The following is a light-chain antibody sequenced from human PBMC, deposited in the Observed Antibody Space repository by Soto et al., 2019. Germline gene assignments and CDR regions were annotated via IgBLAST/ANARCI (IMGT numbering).Light chain of an antibody. CDR2: DAS. J-gene: IGKJ1*01. Sequence: IVLTQSPDTLSLSPGERATLSCRASQSVSSNYVAWFQQKLGHAPRLLIYDASRRATGIPDRFSGSWSRTVFPLTISRLEPEDFVVYYCQQYGRSPTFGQGTKVDIK. V-gene: IGKV3-20*01. CDR1: QSVSSNY. CDR3: QQYGRSPT.